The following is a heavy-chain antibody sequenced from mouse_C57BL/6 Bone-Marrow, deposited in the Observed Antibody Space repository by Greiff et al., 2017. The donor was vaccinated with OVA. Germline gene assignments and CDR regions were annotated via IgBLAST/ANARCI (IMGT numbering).Heavy chain of an antibody. Sequence: EVMLVESGGDLVKPGGSLKLSCAASGFTFSSYGMSWVRQTPDKRLEWVATISSGGSYTYYPDSVKGRFTISRDNAKNTLYLQMRSLKSEDTAMYYCAGYYYGPGAYWGQGTLVTVSA. V-gene: IGHV5-6*01. CDR1: GFTFSSYG. CDR2: ISSGGSYT. J-gene: IGHJ3*01. CDR3: AGYYYGPGAY. D-gene: IGHD1-1*01.